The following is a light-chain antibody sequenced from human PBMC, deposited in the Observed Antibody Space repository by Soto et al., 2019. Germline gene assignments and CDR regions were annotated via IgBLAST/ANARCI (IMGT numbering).Light chain of an antibody. Sequence: VMTQSPATLSVSPGERATLSCRASQSVSSYLAWYQQKPGQAPRLLIYDASNRATGIPARFSGSGSGTEFTLTISSLQSEDFALYYCQQYNNWPITFGQGTRLEIK. CDR1: QSVSSY. CDR2: DAS. CDR3: QQYNNWPIT. J-gene: IGKJ5*01. V-gene: IGKV3-15*01.